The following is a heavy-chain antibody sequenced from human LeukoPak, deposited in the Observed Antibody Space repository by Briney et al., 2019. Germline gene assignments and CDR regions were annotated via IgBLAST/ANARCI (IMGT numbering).Heavy chain of an antibody. J-gene: IGHJ4*02. CDR3: AKDGRYYYDSSGPFFDY. D-gene: IGHD3-22*01. V-gene: IGHV3-30*02. CDR1: EFTFSDCW. Sequence: GGSLRLSCAASEFTFSDCWMDWVRQAPGRGLEWVAFIRYDGSNKYYADSVKGRFTISRDNSKNTLYLQMNSLRAEDTAVYYCAKDGRYYYDSSGPFFDYWGQGTLVTVSS. CDR2: IRYDGSNK.